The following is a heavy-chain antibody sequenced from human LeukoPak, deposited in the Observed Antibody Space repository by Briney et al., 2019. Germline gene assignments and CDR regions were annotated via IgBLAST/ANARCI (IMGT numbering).Heavy chain of an antibody. CDR3: AKDRTPDGFYSIDY. Sequence: PGGSLRPSCTGSGFTFGIYAMNWVRQAPGKGLEWVSVITGNSGLIDYADSVKGRFTISRDNDRNTLYLQMTTLRAEDTAIYFCAKDRTPDGFYSIDYWGQGVLVTVSS. D-gene: IGHD2-15*01. CDR2: ITGNSGLI. J-gene: IGHJ4*02. CDR1: GFTFGIYA. V-gene: IGHV3-23*01.